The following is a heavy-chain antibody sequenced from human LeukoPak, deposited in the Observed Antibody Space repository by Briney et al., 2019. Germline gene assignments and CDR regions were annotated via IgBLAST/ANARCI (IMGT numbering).Heavy chain of an antibody. Sequence: PSETLSLTCAVYGGSFSGYYWSWIRQPPGKGLEWIGEINHSGSTNYNPSLKSRVTISVDTSKNQFSLKLSSVTAADTAVYYCARHAGYYYDSSGPIRDYWGQGTLVTVSS. CDR3: ARHAGYYYDSSGPIRDY. CDR2: INHSGST. V-gene: IGHV4-34*01. D-gene: IGHD3-22*01. J-gene: IGHJ4*02. CDR1: GGSFSGYY.